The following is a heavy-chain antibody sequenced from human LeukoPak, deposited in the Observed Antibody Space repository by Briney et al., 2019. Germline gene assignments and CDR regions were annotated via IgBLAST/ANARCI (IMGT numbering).Heavy chain of an antibody. CDR3: ASSSGRELLGFHAFDI. CDR2: IIPILGIT. V-gene: IGHV1-69*04. D-gene: IGHD1-26*01. Sequence: AASVKVSCKASGGTFSSYAISWVRQAPGQGLEWMGRIIPILGITNYAQKFQGRVTITADKSTSTAYMELSSLRSEDTAVYYCASSSGRELLGFHAFDIWGQGTMVTVSS. J-gene: IGHJ3*02. CDR1: GGTFSSYA.